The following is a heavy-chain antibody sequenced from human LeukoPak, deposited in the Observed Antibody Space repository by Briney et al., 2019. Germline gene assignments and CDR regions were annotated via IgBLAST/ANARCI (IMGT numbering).Heavy chain of an antibody. CDR1: GFMFPNHW. J-gene: IGHJ4*02. V-gene: IGHV3-48*03. Sequence: PGGSLRLSCAASGFMFPNHWMTWVRQAPGKGLEWVSYISSSGSTIYYADSVKGRFTISRDNAKNSLYLQMNSLRAEDTAVYYCARHDSGDYYFDYWGQGTLVTVSS. CDR2: ISSSGSTI. D-gene: IGHD4-17*01. CDR3: ARHDSGDYYFDY.